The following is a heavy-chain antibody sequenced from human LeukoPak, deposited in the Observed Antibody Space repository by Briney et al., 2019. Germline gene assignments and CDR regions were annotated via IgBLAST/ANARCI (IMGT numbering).Heavy chain of an antibody. Sequence: PSETLSLTCTVSGDSMTTAYWSWIRQPAGKGLEWIGRIYPSGTTNYNPSLKSRVTISVGTSNSQFSLKLTSMTAADTAVYYCARDSPVFGVVADHFGSWGQGTVVSVSS. CDR2: IYPSGTT. D-gene: IGHD3-3*01. CDR1: GDSMTTAY. V-gene: IGHV4-4*07. CDR3: ARDSPVFGVVADHFGS. J-gene: IGHJ3*02.